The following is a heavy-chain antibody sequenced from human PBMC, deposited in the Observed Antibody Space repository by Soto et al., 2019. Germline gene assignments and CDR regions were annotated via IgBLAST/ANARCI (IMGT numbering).Heavy chain of an antibody. CDR2: INHSGST. Sequence: SETLSLTCAVYGGSFSGYYWSWIRQPPGKGLEWIGEINHSGSTNYNPSLKSRVTISVDTSKNQFSLKLSSVTAAHTAVYYCGVRGRYYGPGSYYPPRYWGKGTLVTVS. CDR3: GVRGRYYGPGSYYPPRY. V-gene: IGHV4-34*01. CDR1: GGSFSGYY. D-gene: IGHD3-10*01. J-gene: IGHJ4*02.